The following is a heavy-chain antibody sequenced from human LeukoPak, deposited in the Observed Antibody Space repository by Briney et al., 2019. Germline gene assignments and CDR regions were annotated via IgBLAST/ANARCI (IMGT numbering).Heavy chain of an antibody. CDR1: GFTFSSYG. CDR2: IWYDGSNK. Sequence: GGSLRLSCAASGFTFSSYGMHWVRQAPGKGLEWVAVIWYDGSNKYYADSVKGRFTISRDNSKNTLYLQMNSLRAEDTAVYYCAKEVWGPGPSAYFGYWGQGTLVTVSS. CDR3: AKEVWGPGPSAYFGY. J-gene: IGHJ4*02. V-gene: IGHV3-33*06. D-gene: IGHD3-16*01.